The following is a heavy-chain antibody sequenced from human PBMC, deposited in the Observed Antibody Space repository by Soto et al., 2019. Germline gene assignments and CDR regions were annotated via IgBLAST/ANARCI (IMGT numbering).Heavy chain of an antibody. J-gene: IGHJ4*02. CDR3: AKFDFGAFGDD. V-gene: IGHV3-9*01. Sequence: PGGSLRLSCAASGFKFDDYAMHWVRQVPGKGLEWVSGITWNSGKIGYADSVKGRFTISRDNAKNSLYLEMNSLRTEDTALYYCAKFDFGAFGDDWGQGTLVTVSS. CDR1: GFKFDDYA. CDR2: ITWNSGKI. D-gene: IGHD3-3*01.